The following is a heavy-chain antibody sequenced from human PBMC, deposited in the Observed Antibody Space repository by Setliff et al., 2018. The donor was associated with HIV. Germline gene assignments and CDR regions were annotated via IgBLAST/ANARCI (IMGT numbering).Heavy chain of an antibody. Sequence: SETLSLTCTVSRASIGSNSYFWGWIRQPPGKGLEWIGEVYHTGSTNLNPSLKTRLTMSVDKAKFQFSLRLTSVTAADTAVYYCGGNGYYSIDYWGQGTLVTVSS. J-gene: IGHJ4*02. V-gene: IGHV4-39*07. CDR2: VYHTGST. CDR3: GGNGYYSIDY. CDR1: RASIGSNSYF. D-gene: IGHD3-22*01.